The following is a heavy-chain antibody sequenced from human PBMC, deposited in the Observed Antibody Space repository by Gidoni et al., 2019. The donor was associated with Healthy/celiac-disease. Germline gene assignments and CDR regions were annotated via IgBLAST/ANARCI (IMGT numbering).Heavy chain of an antibody. CDR2: ISGSGGST. J-gene: IGHJ4*02. CDR1: GFPFSSYA. D-gene: IGHD3-3*01. V-gene: IGHV3-23*01. CDR3: AGGFLEWLLYGGYFDY. Sequence: EVQLLESGGGLVQPGGSLRLSCAASGFPFSSYAMSWVRQAPGKGLEWVSAISGSGGSTYYADSVKGRFTISRDNSKNTLYLQMNSLRAEDTAVYYCAGGFLEWLLYGGYFDYWGQGTLVTVSS.